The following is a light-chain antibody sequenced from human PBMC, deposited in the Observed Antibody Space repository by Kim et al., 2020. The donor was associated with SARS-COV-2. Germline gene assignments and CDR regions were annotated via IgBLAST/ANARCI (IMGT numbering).Light chain of an antibody. J-gene: IGLJ2*01. CDR3: SSYTGSNTLL. V-gene: IGLV2-14*03. Sequence: GQSITISCTGTSSDIGDYNYVSWYQQHPGKAPKLLIYSVSNRPSGVSNRFSGSKSGNTASLTISGLQAEDEADYYCSSYTGSNTLLFGGGTQLT. CDR2: SVS. CDR1: SSDIGDYNY.